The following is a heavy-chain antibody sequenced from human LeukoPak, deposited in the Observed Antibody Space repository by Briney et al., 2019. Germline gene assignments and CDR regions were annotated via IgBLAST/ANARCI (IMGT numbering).Heavy chain of an antibody. V-gene: IGHV3-30*02. D-gene: IGHD2-2*01. CDR3: AKDIVVVPAAIPDAFDI. CDR2: IRYDGSNK. Sequence: PGGSLRLSCAASGFTFSSYGMHWVRQAPGKGLEWVAFIRYDGSNKYYADSVKGRFTISRDNSKNTLYLQMNSLRAEDTAVYYCAKDIVVVPAAIPDAFDIWGQGTMGTVSS. J-gene: IGHJ3*02. CDR1: GFTFSSYG.